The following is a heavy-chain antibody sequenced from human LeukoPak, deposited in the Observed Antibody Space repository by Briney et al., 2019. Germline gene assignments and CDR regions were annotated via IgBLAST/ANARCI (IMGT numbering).Heavy chain of an antibody. D-gene: IGHD7-27*01. V-gene: IGHV4-59*08. J-gene: IGHJ3*02. CDR2: IYYSGST. Sequence: SETLSLTCTVSGGSISSYYWSWIRQPPGKGLEWIGYIYYSGSTNYNPSLKSRVIISVDTSKNQFSLKLSSVTAADTAVYYYARPAAANWYDAFDIWGQGTMVTVSS. CDR3: ARPAAANWYDAFDI. CDR1: GGSISSYY.